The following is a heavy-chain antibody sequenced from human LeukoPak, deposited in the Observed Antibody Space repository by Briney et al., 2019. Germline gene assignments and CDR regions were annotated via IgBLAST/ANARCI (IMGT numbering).Heavy chain of an antibody. CDR1: GYTFTGYY. V-gene: IGHV1-2*02. CDR2: INPNSGGT. CDR3: ARGMHLVVVVAATNDY. D-gene: IGHD2-15*01. J-gene: IGHJ4*02. Sequence: GASVKVSCKASGYTFTGYYMHWVRQAPGQGLEWMGWINPNSGGTNYAQKFQGRVTMTRDTSISTAYMELSRLRSDDTAVYYCARGMHLVVVVAATNDYWGQGTLVTVPS.